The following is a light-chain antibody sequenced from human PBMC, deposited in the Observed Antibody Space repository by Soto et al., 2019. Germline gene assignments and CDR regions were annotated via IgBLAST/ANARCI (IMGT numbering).Light chain of an antibody. CDR3: SSWDDRSATLV. Sequence: QSVLTQPPSVSGAPGQRVTISCTGSSSNIGAGYDVHWYQQLPGTAPKLLIYGNSNRPSGVPDRFSGSKSGTSASLAITGLQAEDEADYYCSSWDDRSATLVFGGGTKVTVL. CDR1: SSNIGAGYD. J-gene: IGLJ2*01. CDR2: GNS. V-gene: IGLV1-40*01.